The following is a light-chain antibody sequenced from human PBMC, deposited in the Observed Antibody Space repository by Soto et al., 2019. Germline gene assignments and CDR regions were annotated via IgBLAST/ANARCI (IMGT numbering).Light chain of an antibody. V-gene: IGKV1-6*01. CDR1: QGIRFD. J-gene: IGKJ1*01. Sequence: AIQMTQSPSSLSASVGDRVTVTCRARQGIRFDLGWYQQKPGKAPRLLIYAASSLQSGVPSRFSGSGSGTDFTLTISSLQPEDSATYYCLQDYNYPWTFGQGTKVEVK. CDR2: AAS. CDR3: LQDYNYPWT.